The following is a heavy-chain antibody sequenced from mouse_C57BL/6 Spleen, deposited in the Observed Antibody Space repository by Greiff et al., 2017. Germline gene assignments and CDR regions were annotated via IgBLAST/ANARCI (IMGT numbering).Heavy chain of an antibody. V-gene: IGHV1-19*01. CDR2: INPYNGGT. CDR1: GYTFTDYY. Sequence: EVQLQQSGPVLVKPGASVKMSCKASGYTFTDYYMNWVKQSPGKSLEWIGVINPYNGGTSYNQKFKGKATLTVDKSSSTAYMELNSLTSEDSAVYYCARWLPPMAYWGQGTSVTVSA. J-gene: IGHJ4*01. CDR3: ARWLPPMAY. D-gene: IGHD2-2*01.